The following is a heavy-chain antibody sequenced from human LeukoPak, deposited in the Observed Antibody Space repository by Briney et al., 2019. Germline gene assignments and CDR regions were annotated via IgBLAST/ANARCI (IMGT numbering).Heavy chain of an antibody. Sequence: SETLSLTCTVYGGSFSGLYWSWIRQPPGKGLEWIGEINHSGSTNYNPSLQSRVTISVDTSKNQFSLKLSSVTAADTAVYYCAEGSLGIAALWGQGTLVTVSS. J-gene: IGHJ4*02. CDR2: INHSGST. CDR1: GGSFSGLY. CDR3: AEGSLGIAAL. V-gene: IGHV4-34*01. D-gene: IGHD6-25*01.